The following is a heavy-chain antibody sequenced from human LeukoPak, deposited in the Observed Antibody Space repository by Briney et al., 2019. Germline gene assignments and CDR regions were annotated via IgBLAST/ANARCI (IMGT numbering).Heavy chain of an antibody. D-gene: IGHD2-15*01. Sequence: PSETLSLTCGVSGASISRPYWWSWVRQPPGKGLEWIGSIYYSGSTYYNPSLKSRVTISVDTSKNQFSLKLSSVTAADTAVYYCARDTPARYCSGGSCYHHYYYYYYMDVWGKGTTVTISS. CDR1: GASISRPYW. CDR2: IYYSGST. J-gene: IGHJ6*03. CDR3: ARDTPARYCSGGSCYHHYYYYYYMDV. V-gene: IGHV4-4*02.